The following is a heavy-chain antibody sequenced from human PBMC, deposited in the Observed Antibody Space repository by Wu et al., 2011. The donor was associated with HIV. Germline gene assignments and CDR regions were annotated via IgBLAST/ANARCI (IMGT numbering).Heavy chain of an antibody. V-gene: IGHV1-69*14. CDR2: IIPIFGTP. Sequence: QVQLVQSGAEVKKPGSSVRVACKASGGTFSNNAFSWVRQAPGQGLEWMGRIIPIFGTPKYAQKFQGSVTITADRSTSTAYMELSSLRSEDTAVYYCARVKISMVRGVIGHYYGMDVWGQGTTVTVSS. CDR3: ARVKISMVRGVIGHYYGMDV. D-gene: IGHD3-10*01. J-gene: IGHJ6*02. CDR1: GGTFSNNA.